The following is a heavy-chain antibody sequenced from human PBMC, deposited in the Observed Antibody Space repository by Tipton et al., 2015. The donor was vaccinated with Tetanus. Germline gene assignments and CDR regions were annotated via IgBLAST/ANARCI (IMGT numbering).Heavy chain of an antibody. CDR1: RGPISSYY. D-gene: IGHD2/OR15-2a*01. V-gene: IGHV4-4*07. Sequence: TLSLTCTVSRGPISSYYWSWIRQPAGKGLEWIGHISNGNTDYTPSLKRRVTLSVATSKNQFSLNLTSVTAADTAVYFCARANFDFPKKGPFDYWGQGTLVTVSS. J-gene: IGHJ4*02. CDR2: ISNGNT. CDR3: ARANFDFPKKGPFDY.